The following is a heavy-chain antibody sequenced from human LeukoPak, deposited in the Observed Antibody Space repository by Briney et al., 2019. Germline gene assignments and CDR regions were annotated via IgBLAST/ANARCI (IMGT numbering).Heavy chain of an antibody. CDR3: ARDSVVTSSWYFDL. V-gene: IGHV1-69*05. CDR1: GGTFSSYA. J-gene: IGHJ2*01. Sequence: SVKVSCKASGGTFSSYAISWVRQAPGQGLEWMGGIIPIFGTANYAQKFQGRVTMTRDMSTSTVYMELSSLRSEDTAVYYCARDSVVTSSWYFDLWGRGTLVTVSS. D-gene: IGHD4-23*01. CDR2: IIPIFGTA.